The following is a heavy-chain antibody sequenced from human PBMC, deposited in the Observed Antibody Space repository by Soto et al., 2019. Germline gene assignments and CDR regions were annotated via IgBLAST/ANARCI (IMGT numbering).Heavy chain of an antibody. Sequence: QVQLQQWGAGLLKPSETLSLTCAVYGWSFSGYYWSWIRQPPGQGLEWIGEINHSGSTNYNPSLMSRVSISVDTSKIQFSLKLSSVTAADTAVYYCARGRGGSSGQNWFDPWGQGTLVTVSS. CDR2: INHSGST. D-gene: IGHD6-19*01. J-gene: IGHJ5*02. V-gene: IGHV4-34*01. CDR1: GWSFSGYY. CDR3: ARGRGGSSGQNWFDP.